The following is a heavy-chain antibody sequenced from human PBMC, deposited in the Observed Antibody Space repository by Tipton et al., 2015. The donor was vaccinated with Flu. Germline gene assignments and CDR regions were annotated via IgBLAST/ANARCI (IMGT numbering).Heavy chain of an antibody. V-gene: IGHV4-59*01. J-gene: IGHJ5*02. CDR1: GASINNYY. Sequence: TLSLTCTVSGASINNYYWSWIRQPPGKGLEWIGYIYYSGNTNYNPSLKSRVTMSLDASKSHFSLKLSSVTAADTAMYYCARDFHPTSNWFDPWGQGTLVTVSS. CDR3: ARDFHPTSNWFDP. CDR2: IYYSGNT.